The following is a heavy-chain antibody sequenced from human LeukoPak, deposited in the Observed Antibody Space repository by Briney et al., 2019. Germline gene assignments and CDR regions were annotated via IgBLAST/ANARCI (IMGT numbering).Heavy chain of an antibody. J-gene: IGHJ4*02. CDR3: ARRGIVGAIKYYFDY. Sequence: GESLKISCKGSGYSFTSYWIGWVRQMPGKGLEWMGIIYPGDSDTRYSPSFQGQVTISADKSISTAYVQWSSLKASDTAMYYCARRGIVGAIKYYFDYWGQGTLVTVSS. D-gene: IGHD1-26*01. CDR2: IYPGDSDT. V-gene: IGHV5-51*01. CDR1: GYSFTSYW.